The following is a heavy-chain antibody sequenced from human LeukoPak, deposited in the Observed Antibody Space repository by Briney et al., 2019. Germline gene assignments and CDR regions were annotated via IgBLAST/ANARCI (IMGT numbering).Heavy chain of an antibody. CDR3: ATVFAVAGRDAFDI. CDR2: FDPEDGET. Sequence: ASVKVSCKVSGYTLTELSMHWVRQAPGKGLEWMGGFDPEDGETIYAQKFQGRVTMTEDTSTDTAYMELSSLRSVDTAVYYCATVFAVAGRDAFDIWGQGTMVTVSS. J-gene: IGHJ3*02. CDR1: GYTLTELS. D-gene: IGHD6-19*01. V-gene: IGHV1-24*01.